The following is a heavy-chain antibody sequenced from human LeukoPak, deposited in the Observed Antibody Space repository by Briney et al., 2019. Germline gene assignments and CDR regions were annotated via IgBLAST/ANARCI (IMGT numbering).Heavy chain of an antibody. V-gene: IGHV3-74*01. J-gene: IGHJ4*02. Sequence: GGSLRLSCAAFGFTFSDYWIHWVRQAPGKGLVWVSRINTDGSITNYADSVKGRFSISRDNAKNTLYLQMSSLRAEDTAVYYCARDRGPRTGFMVREAYDYWGQGTLVTVSS. CDR2: INTDGSIT. CDR1: GFTFSDYW. D-gene: IGHD3-10*01. CDR3: ARDRGPRTGFMVREAYDY.